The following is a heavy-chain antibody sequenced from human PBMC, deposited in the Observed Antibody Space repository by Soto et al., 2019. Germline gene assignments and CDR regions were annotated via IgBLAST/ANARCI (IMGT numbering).Heavy chain of an antibody. CDR2: TSARGART. D-gene: IGHD3-10*01. CDR3: AKGGVEYYYYYMDF. J-gene: IGHJ6*03. V-gene: IGHV3-23*01. CDR1: GVNFGNYA. Sequence: EVQLLDSVGGFVQPGGSLRLSCSASGVNFGNYATTWVHQPPAKGLEWLSATSARGARTYYADSVRSRFTMSRDNSKNTLYLEMNSLRVEDTAVYYCAKGGVEYYYYYMDFWGKVTTVTVSS.